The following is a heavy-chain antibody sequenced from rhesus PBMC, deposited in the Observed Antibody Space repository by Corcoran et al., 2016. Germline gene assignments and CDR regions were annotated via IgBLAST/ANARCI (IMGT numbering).Heavy chain of an antibody. CDR3: ATLVGVPGSLDV. J-gene: IGHJ5-2*02. Sequence: QVQLQESCPGLVKPSEPLSLTCAVLVGSVSSNSCSWICQSPGKGLEWMGRISGSGGGADYNPSLKSRVTLSTETSKNQFSLRLTSVTAADTALYFCATLVGVPGSLDVWGRGVLVTVSS. CDR1: VGSVSSNS. CDR2: ISGSGGGA. D-gene: IGHD2-39*01. V-gene: IGHV4-173*01.